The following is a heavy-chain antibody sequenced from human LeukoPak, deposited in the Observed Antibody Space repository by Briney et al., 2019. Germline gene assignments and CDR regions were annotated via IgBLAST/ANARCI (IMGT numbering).Heavy chain of an antibody. D-gene: IGHD4-23*01. CDR1: GYSFTSYW. Sequence: NAGESLKISCKGSGYSFTSYWIGWVRPMPGKGLGWRGIIYPGDSDTRYSPSFQGQVTISADKSISTAYMQWSSLKASDTAMYYCARHTSYGGNRALNYWGQGTLVTVSS. CDR2: IYPGDSDT. V-gene: IGHV5-51*01. J-gene: IGHJ4*02. CDR3: ARHTSYGGNRALNY.